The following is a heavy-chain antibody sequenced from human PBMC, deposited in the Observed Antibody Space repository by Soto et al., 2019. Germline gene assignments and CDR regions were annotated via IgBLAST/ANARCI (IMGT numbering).Heavy chain of an antibody. D-gene: IGHD1-26*01. J-gene: IGHJ4*02. V-gene: IGHV3-15*01. Sequence: EVQLVESGGGLVKPGGSLRLSCAASGFTFSNAWMSWVRQAPGKGLEWVGRIKSKTDDGTTDYAAPVKGRFTISRDDSKHTLYLQMNSLKTEDTAVYYCPEGGTRPNYWGQGTLVTVSS. CDR1: GFTFSNAW. CDR3: PEGGTRPNY. CDR2: IKSKTDDGTT.